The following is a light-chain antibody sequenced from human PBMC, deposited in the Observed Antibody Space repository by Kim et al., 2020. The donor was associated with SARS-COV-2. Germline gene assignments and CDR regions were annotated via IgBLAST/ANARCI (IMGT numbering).Light chain of an antibody. V-gene: IGLV3-1*01. Sequence: VSVSPGQTATITCSGDKLGDKYVCWYQQKPGQSPVLLIYHDTGRPSGIPERFSGSNSGDTATLTITETQAMDEADYYCQAWIASTVFGGGTRLTVL. CDR3: QAWIASTV. J-gene: IGLJ3*02. CDR2: HDT. CDR1: KLGDKY.